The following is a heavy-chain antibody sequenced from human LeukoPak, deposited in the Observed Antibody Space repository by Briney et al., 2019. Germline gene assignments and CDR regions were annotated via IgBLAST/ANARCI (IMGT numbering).Heavy chain of an antibody. CDR3: ARHKAAPDYYDSSGYHFSY. V-gene: IGHV4-39*01. D-gene: IGHD3-22*01. J-gene: IGHJ4*02. Sequence: SETLSLTCTVSGGSISSNNYYWGWIRQPPGKGLEWIGSIYYSGSTYYNPSLKSRVTISVDTSKNQFSLKLNSVTAADTAVYYCARHKAAPDYYDSSGYHFSYWGQGTLVTVSS. CDR2: IYYSGST. CDR1: GGSISSNNYY.